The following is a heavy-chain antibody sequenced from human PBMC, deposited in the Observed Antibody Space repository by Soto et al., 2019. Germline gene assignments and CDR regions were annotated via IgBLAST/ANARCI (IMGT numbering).Heavy chain of an antibody. CDR2: ISAHNGNT. CDR3: ARGRYGDY. V-gene: IGHV1-18*01. Sequence: QVHLVQSGAEVKKPGASVKVSCKASGYTFTSYGITWVRQAPGQGLEWMGWISAHNGNTDYAQKLQGRVIVTRDTSTSTTYMELRSLISDDTAVYYCARGRYGDYWGQGALVNVSS. CDR1: GYTFTSYG. D-gene: IGHD1-1*01. J-gene: IGHJ4*02.